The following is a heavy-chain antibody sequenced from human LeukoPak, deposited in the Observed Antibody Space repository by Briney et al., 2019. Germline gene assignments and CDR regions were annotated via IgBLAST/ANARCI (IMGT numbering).Heavy chain of an antibody. J-gene: IGHJ4*02. V-gene: IGHV3-23*01. CDR3: ASLWFGELFPFDY. CDR2: ISGSGGST. Sequence: PGGSLRLSCAASGFTFSSYAMSWVRQAPGKGLEWVSAISGSGGSTYYADSVKGRFTISRDNSKNTLYLQMNSLRAEDTAVYYCASLWFGELFPFDYWGQGTLVTVYS. D-gene: IGHD3-10*01. CDR1: GFTFSSYA.